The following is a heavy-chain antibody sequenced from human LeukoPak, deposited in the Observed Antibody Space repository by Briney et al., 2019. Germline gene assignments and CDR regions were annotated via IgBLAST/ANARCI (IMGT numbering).Heavy chain of an antibody. J-gene: IGHJ4*02. Sequence: PSETLSLTCSVSGGSINSDGFYWGWVRQPPGKGLEWIGGIYYSGSAHYNPSLKCRVTMSVDTSKRQFSLKLSSVTAADTAMYYCARHGNFFDFWGQGTLVTVSS. CDR3: ARHGNFFDF. CDR2: IYYSGSA. D-gene: IGHD1-1*01. V-gene: IGHV4-39*01. CDR1: GGSINSDGFY.